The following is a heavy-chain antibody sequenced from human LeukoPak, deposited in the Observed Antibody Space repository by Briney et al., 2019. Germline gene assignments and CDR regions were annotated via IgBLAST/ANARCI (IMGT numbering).Heavy chain of an antibody. CDR3: ARDLGSYSSGWYMGFDY. J-gene: IGHJ4*02. CDR1: GFTFSSYW. D-gene: IGHD6-19*01. CDR2: IKQDGSEK. V-gene: IGHV3-7*01. Sequence: GGSLRLSCEASGFTFSSYWMSWVRQAPGKGLEWVANIKQDGSEKYYVDSVKGRFTISRDNAKNSLYLQVNSLRAEDTAIYYCARDLGSYSSGWYMGFDYWGQGTLVTVSS.